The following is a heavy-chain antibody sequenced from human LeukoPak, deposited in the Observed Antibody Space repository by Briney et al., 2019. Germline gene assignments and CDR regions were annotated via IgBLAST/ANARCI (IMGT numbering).Heavy chain of an antibody. CDR2: IYPGDSDT. D-gene: IGHD3-10*02. Sequence: GESLKISCKGSGYSFTSYWVGWVRQMPGKGLEWVGIIYPGDSDTRYSPSFQGQVTISADKSISTAYLQWSSLKASDTAMYYCARRWITMSMGDAFDIWGQGTMVTVSS. V-gene: IGHV5-51*01. J-gene: IGHJ3*02. CDR3: ARRWITMSMGDAFDI. CDR1: GYSFTSYW.